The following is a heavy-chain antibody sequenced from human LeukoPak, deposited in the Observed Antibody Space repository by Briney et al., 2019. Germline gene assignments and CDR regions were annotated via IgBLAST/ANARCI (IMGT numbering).Heavy chain of an antibody. CDR1: GGSFSGYY. J-gene: IGHJ4*02. Sequence: PSETLSLTCAGYGGSFSGYYWSWIRQPPGKGLEWIGEINHSGSTNYNPSLKSRVTISVDTSKNQFSLKLSSVTAADTAVYYCASHSSGWYYFDYWGQGTLVTVSS. CDR3: ASHSSGWYYFDY. CDR2: INHSGST. V-gene: IGHV4-34*01. D-gene: IGHD6-19*01.